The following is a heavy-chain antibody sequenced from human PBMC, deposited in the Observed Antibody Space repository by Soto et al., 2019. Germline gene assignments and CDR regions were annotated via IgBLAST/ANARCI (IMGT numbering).Heavy chain of an antibody. Sequence: QLQLQESGPGLVKPSETLSLTCTVSGGSVSSSSYYWGWIRQPPGKGLEWIGSIYYSGSTYYNPSLKSRVTISVDTSKNQFSLKLSSVTAADTAVYYCARHAVHSSGFTHYLGQGTLVTVSS. V-gene: IGHV4-39*01. CDR3: ARHAVHSSGFTHY. CDR1: GGSVSSSSYY. D-gene: IGHD6-19*01. J-gene: IGHJ4*02. CDR2: IYYSGST.